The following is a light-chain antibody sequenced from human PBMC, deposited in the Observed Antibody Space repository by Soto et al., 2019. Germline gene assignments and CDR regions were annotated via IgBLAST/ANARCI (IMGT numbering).Light chain of an antibody. Sequence: DIQMTQSPSSVSASVGDRVTITCRASQSISSWLAWYQQKPGKAPKLRIYSESCLQSGFPSRFSGSGSGTYFTLTISSLQPEDFATYYCQQANSCPLTFGGGTMVEIK. CDR3: QQANSCPLT. CDR2: SES. J-gene: IGKJ4*01. CDR1: QSISSW. V-gene: IGKV1-12*01.